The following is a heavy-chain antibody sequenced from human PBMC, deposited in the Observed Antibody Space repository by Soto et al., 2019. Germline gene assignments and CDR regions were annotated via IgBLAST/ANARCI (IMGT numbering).Heavy chain of an antibody. CDR2: IIPMYRVA. CDR3: AKARDGYNNWYFDV. CDR1: GGSLSNTA. D-gene: IGHD5-18*01. Sequence: QVQLVQSGPEVKTPGSSVNVSCTTSGGSLSNTAFNWVRQAPGQRLEWVGGIIPMYRVANHAQKFQGRLSITADDSTNIVYMELSRLTSDDTAVYFCAKARDGYNNWYFDVWGRGTLIAVSS. V-gene: IGHV1-69*01. J-gene: IGHJ2*01.